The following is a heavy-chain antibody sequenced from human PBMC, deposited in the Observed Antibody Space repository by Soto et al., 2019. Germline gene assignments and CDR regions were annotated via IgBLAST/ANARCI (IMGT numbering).Heavy chain of an antibody. CDR2: ISWDGGST. V-gene: IGHV3-43*01. CDR1: GFTFDDYT. Sequence: EVQLVESGGVVVQPGGSLILSCAASGFTFDDYTMHWVRQAPGKGLEWVSLISWDGGSTYYADSVKGRFTISRDNSKNSLLVQMNSLRTEDTALYYCAKDSVANEAAAGTFDYSGEGTLVTVCS. J-gene: IGHJ4*02. D-gene: IGHD6-13*01. CDR3: AKDSVANEAAAGTFDY.